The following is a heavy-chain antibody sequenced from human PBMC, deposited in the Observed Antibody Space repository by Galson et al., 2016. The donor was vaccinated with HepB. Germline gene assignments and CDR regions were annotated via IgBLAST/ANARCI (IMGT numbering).Heavy chain of an antibody. V-gene: IGHV3-74*01. CDR3: ARVRSTAASDFDLYDGIDV. CDR2: VNTDGFSA. J-gene: IGHJ6*02. D-gene: IGHD6-13*01. Sequence: SLRLSCAASGFTFSNYWMHWVRQAPGKGLVWVSRVNTDGFSANYADSVKGRFFISRDNGKNTLYLEVNGLRVEDTAVYYCARVRSTAASDFDLYDGIDVWGQGATVTVSS. CDR1: GFTFSNYW.